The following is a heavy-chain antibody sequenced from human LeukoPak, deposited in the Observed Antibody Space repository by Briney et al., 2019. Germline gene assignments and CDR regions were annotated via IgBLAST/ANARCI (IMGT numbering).Heavy chain of an antibody. CDR1: GGMFSTYA. D-gene: IGHD2-21*02. CDR3: TIGPFCGVDCYAVDY. J-gene: IGHJ4*02. V-gene: IGHV1-69*01. CDR2: IIPISTTA. Sequence: SVKVSCKASGGMFSTYAISWVRQAPGQGPEWMGGIIPISTTANYAQKFQGRVTITSDEFTRTAYMEVYSLKCEDTAVYYCTIGPFCGVDCYAVDYWGQGTLVTVSS.